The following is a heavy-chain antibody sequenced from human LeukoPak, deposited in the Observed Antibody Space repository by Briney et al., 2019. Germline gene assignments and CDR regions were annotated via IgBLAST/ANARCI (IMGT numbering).Heavy chain of an antibody. CDR2: INAGNGNT. D-gene: IGHD6-19*01. Sequence: ASVKVSCKASGYTFTSYAMHWVRQAPGQRPEWMGWINAGNGNTKYSQKFQGRVTITRDTSASTAYMELSSLRSEDTAVYYCAKSIAVARQYYFDYWGQGTLVTVSS. CDR1: GYTFTSYA. J-gene: IGHJ4*02. V-gene: IGHV1-3*01. CDR3: AKSIAVARQYYFDY.